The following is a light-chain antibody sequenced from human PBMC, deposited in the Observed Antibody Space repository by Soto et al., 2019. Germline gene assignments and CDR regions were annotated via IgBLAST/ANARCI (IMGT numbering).Light chain of an antibody. Sequence: QSVLTQPPSASGSPGQSVAISCTGTSSDVGGYNYVSWYQQHPGKAPKLMIFGVSQRPSGVPDRFSGSKSANTASLTVSGLQDEDEAEYYCSSQAGSDSLMVFGGGTKLTVL. J-gene: IGLJ2*01. CDR2: GVS. CDR1: SSDVGGYNY. CDR3: SSQAGSDSLMV. V-gene: IGLV2-8*01.